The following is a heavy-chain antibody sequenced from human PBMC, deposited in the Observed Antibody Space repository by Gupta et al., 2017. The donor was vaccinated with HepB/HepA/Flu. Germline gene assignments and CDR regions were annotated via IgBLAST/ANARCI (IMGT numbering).Heavy chain of an antibody. D-gene: IGHD6-19*01. CDR1: EFTFSRYA. J-gene: IGHJ4*02. V-gene: IGHV3-23*01. CDR3: ARKSGWFYYFDY. Sequence: EVQMLESGGGLVQPGGFLRLSCAASEFTFSRYAMTWVRPAPGKGLEWVSGISGRGDNTYYADSVKGRFTISRDNSKNTLYLQLNSLGAEDTAVYYCARKSGWFYYFDYWGQGTLVTVSS. CDR2: ISGRGDNT.